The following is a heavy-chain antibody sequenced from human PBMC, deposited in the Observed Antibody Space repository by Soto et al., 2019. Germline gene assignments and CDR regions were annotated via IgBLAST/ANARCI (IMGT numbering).Heavy chain of an antibody. CDR2: IWYDGSNK. Sequence: PGGSLRLSCAASGFTFSSYGMHWVRQAPGKGLEWVAVIWYDGSNKYYADSVKGRFTISRDNSKNTLYLQMNSLRAEDTAVYYCARGGGRTDTSITMIVVVTPHFDYWGQGTLVTVSS. J-gene: IGHJ4*02. CDR1: GFTFSSYG. CDR3: ARGGGRTDTSITMIVVVTPHFDY. D-gene: IGHD3-22*01. V-gene: IGHV3-33*01.